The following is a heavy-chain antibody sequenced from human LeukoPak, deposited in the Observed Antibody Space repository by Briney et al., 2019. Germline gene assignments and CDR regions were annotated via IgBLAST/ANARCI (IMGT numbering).Heavy chain of an antibody. Sequence: GGSLRLSCAASGFTFSSYWMGWVRQAPGKGLEWVAVISYDGSNKYYADSVKGRFTISRDNSKNTLYLQMNSLRAEDTAVYYCAREGDAGAYFDYWGQGTLVTVSP. D-gene: IGHD1-14*01. CDR1: GFTFSSYW. CDR2: ISYDGSNK. J-gene: IGHJ4*02. CDR3: AREGDAGAYFDY. V-gene: IGHV3-30-3*01.